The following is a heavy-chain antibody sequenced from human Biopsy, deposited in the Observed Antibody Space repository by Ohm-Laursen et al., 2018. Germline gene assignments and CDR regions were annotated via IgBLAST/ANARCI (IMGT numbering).Heavy chain of an antibody. CDR2: INHRGRT. V-gene: IGHV4-34*01. D-gene: IGHD3-22*01. CDR1: GESFNGYY. CDR3: VRGVDYYDPYHYYALDV. Sequence: GTLSLTCAVYGESFNGYYWSWVRQTPGKGLEWIGEINHRGRTNYNPSLKSRVTISVDTSKNQFSLKVRSVTAADTAVYYCVRGVDYYDPYHYYALDVWGQGTTVTVSS. J-gene: IGHJ6*02.